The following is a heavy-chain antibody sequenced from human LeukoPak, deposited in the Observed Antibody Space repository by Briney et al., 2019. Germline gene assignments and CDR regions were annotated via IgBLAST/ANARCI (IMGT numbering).Heavy chain of an antibody. CDR1: GFTFSSYW. Sequence: GGSLRLSCAASGFTFSSYWMSWVRQAPGKGLEWVANIKLDGSEKYYVDSVKGRFTISRDNAKNALYLQMNSLRAEDTAVYYCARGSNSGSYYGSEYFQHWGQGTLVTVSS. CDR3: ARGSNSGSYYGSEYFQH. CDR2: IKLDGSEK. J-gene: IGHJ1*01. D-gene: IGHD1-26*01. V-gene: IGHV3-7*01.